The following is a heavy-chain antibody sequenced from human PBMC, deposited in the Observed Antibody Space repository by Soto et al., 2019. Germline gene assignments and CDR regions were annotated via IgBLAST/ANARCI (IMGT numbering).Heavy chain of an antibody. Sequence: QVQLVQSGAEVKKPGSSVKVSCKASGGTFSSYAISWVRQAPGQGLEWMGGIIPIFGTANYAQKFQGRVTITADESTSTAYMELSSLRSEDTAVYYCASSIAAAVLYYYYGMDVWGQGTTVTVSS. CDR3: ASSIAAAVLYYYYGMDV. D-gene: IGHD6-13*01. J-gene: IGHJ6*02. CDR2: IIPIFGTA. CDR1: GGTFSSYA. V-gene: IGHV1-69*01.